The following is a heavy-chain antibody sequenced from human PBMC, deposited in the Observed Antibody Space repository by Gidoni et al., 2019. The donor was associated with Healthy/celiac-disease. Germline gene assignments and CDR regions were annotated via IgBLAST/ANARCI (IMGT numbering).Heavy chain of an antibody. J-gene: IGHJ6*02. CDR1: GGSFSDYY. V-gene: IGHV4-34*01. Sequence: HVELRQWGAGLVRPSETLSLSCPVNGGSFSDYYCSWLLQPPGKGLEWLGEDDHGGRPTYAPSFESRVTISLDTSKIHFSLQLTSMTAADTAVYYCARGLITKIWGGKKVFLGLDVWGQGTTVTVSS. D-gene: IGHD3-22*01. CDR3: ARGLITKIWGGKKVFLGLDV. CDR2: DDHGGRP.